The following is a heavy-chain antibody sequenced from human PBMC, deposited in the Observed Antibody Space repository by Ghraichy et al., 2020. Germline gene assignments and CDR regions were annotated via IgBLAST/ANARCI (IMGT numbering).Heavy chain of an antibody. D-gene: IGHD3-22*01. CDR3: AKDLRITMIVVVIKPGQHGFDP. J-gene: IGHJ5*02. V-gene: IGHV3-23*01. Sequence: GGSLRLSCAASGFTFSSYAMSWVRQAPGKGLEWVSAISGSGGSTYYADSVKGRFTISRDNSKNTLYLQMNSLRAEDTAVYYCAKDLRITMIVVVIKPGQHGFDPWGQGTLVTVSS. CDR2: ISGSGGST. CDR1: GFTFSSYA.